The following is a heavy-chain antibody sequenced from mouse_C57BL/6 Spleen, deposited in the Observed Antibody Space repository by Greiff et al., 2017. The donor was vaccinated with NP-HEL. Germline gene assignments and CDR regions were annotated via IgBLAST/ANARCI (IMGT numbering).Heavy chain of an antibody. V-gene: IGHV5-17*01. Sequence: EVKLMESGGGLVKPGGSLKLSCAASGFTFSDYGMHWVRQAPEKGLEWVAYISSGSSTIYYADTVKGRFTISRDNAKNTLFLQMTSLRSEDTAMYYCARRYDGYAMDYWGQGTSVTVSS. CDR3: ARRYDGYAMDY. CDR2: ISSGSSTI. CDR1: GFTFSDYG. D-gene: IGHD2-14*01. J-gene: IGHJ4*01.